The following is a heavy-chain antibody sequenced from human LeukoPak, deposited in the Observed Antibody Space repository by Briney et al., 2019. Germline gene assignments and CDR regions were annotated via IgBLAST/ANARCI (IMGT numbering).Heavy chain of an antibody. D-gene: IGHD3-16*01. CDR1: GFTFSSHG. CDR3: VRWGPSKSLDI. CDR2: IWYDGSTK. J-gene: IGHJ3*02. Sequence: PGGSLRLSCAASGFTFSSHGMHWVRQGPGKGLDWVAVIWYDGSTKYYADSVTGRFTISRDNSKNTVSLQMNSLRVEDTAVYYCVRWGPSKSLDIWGQGTMVTVSS. V-gene: IGHV3-33*08.